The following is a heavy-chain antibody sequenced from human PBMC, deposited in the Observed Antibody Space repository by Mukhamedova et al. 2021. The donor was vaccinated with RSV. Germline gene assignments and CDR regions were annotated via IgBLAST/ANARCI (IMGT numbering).Heavy chain of an antibody. J-gene: IGHJ6*02. D-gene: IGHD3-10*01. CDR2: YSGGST. Sequence: YSGGSTYHADSVKGRFTISRDNSKNTLYLQMNSLRAEDTAVYYCAREFGDLNYYGMDVWGQGTTVTVSS. V-gene: IGHV3-53*05. CDR3: AREFGDLNYYGMDV.